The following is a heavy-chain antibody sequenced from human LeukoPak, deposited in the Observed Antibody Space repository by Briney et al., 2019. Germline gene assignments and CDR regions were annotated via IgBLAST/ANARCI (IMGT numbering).Heavy chain of an antibody. V-gene: IGHV3-48*04. D-gene: IGHD3-22*01. J-gene: IGHJ4*02. CDR2: ISSSGSTI. CDR3: AREGTPYSSDY. CDR1: GFIFSSYA. Sequence: PGGSLRLSCAASGFIFSSYAMSWVRQAPGKGLEWVSYISSSGSTIYYADSVKGRFTVSRDNAGNSLFLQMNSLRVEDTAVYYCAREGTPYSSDYWGQGTLITVSS.